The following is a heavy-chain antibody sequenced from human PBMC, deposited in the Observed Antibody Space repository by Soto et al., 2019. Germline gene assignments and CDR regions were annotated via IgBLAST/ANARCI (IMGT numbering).Heavy chain of an antibody. CDR2: IYYSGST. D-gene: IGHD6-13*01. Sequence: SETLSLTCTVSGGSISSSSYYWGWIRQPPGKGLEWIGSIYYSGSTYYNPSLKSRVTISVDTSKNQFSLKLSSVTAADTAVYYCARHRKIIEAAGADDGGMDVWGQGTTVTVSS. CDR3: ARHRKIIEAAGADDGGMDV. J-gene: IGHJ6*02. CDR1: GGSISSSSYY. V-gene: IGHV4-39*01.